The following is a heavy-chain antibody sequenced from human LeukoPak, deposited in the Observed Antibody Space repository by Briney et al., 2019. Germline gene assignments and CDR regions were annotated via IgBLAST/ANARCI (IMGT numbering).Heavy chain of an antibody. CDR1: GFIFSDFS. CDR2: MDEYGSEI. Sequence: GGSLRLSCAVSGFIFSDFSMSWVRQAPGKGLEWVAKMDEYGSEIFYVDSVKGRFTISRDNAKNSLFLQLNRLRADDTAVYYCARADSSIAARLSRSSIFNYYYYMDVWGKGTTVTVSS. J-gene: IGHJ6*03. D-gene: IGHD6-6*01. V-gene: IGHV3-7*01. CDR3: ARADSSIAARLSRSSIFNYYYYMDV.